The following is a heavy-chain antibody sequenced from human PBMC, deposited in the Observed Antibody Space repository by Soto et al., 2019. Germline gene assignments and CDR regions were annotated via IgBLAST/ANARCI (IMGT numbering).Heavy chain of an antibody. V-gene: IGHV2-5*02. Sequence: QITLKESGPTLVKPTQTLTLTCTFSGFSLTTGGLGVGWIRQPPGKALEWLAIIFWDDDKRYSPSLKSRLSFTKDTSKNQVVLTMTNMDPVDTGTYYCARMDCTATKCSFDYWGQGTLVNVSS. D-gene: IGHD2-8*01. J-gene: IGHJ4*02. CDR3: ARMDCTATKCSFDY. CDR1: GFSLTTGGLG. CDR2: IFWDDDK.